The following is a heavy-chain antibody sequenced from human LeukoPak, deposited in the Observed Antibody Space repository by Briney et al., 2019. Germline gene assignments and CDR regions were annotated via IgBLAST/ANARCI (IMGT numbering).Heavy chain of an antibody. CDR3: ARHPPSGGGPNFDY. CDR1: GGSISSYY. CDR2: IYTSGST. Sequence: SETLSLTCTVSGGSISSYYWSWIRQPAGKGLEWIGRIYTSGSTNYNPSLKSRVTMSVDTSKNQFSLKLSSVTAADTAVYYCARHPPSGGGPNFDYWGQGTLVTVSS. D-gene: IGHD1-26*01. V-gene: IGHV4-4*07. J-gene: IGHJ4*02.